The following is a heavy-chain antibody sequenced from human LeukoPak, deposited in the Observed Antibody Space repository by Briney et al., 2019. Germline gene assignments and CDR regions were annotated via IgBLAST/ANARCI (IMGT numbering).Heavy chain of an antibody. Sequence: GGSLRLSCAASGFTFSSYWMHWVRQAPGKGLVWVSRINSDGSSTSYADSVKGRFTISRDNAANTLYLQMNSLRAEDSAVYHCARETAGGNAHWGQGTLVTVSS. V-gene: IGHV3-74*01. CDR3: ARETAGGNAH. CDR1: GFTFSSYW. J-gene: IGHJ4*02. CDR2: INSDGSST. D-gene: IGHD6-13*01.